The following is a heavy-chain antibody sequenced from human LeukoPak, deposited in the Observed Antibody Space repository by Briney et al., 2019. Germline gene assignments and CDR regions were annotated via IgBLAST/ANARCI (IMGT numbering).Heavy chain of an antibody. D-gene: IGHD5-18*01. CDR3: ARDPEDTAMVMVDY. CDR2: ISSTGSTI. Sequence: GGSLRLSCAASGFTFRSYEMNWVRQAPGKGLEWVSYISSTGSTIYYADSVKGRFTISRDNAKNSLYLQMNSLRAEDTAVYYCARDPEDTAMVMVDYWGQGTLVTVSS. CDR1: GFTFRSYE. V-gene: IGHV3-48*03. J-gene: IGHJ4*02.